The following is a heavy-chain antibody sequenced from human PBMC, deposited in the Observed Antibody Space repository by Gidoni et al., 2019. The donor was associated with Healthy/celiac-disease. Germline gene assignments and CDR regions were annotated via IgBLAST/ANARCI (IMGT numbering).Heavy chain of an antibody. CDR2: IKSKTDGGTI. CDR1: GFTFSNAW. D-gene: IGHD2-15*01. CDR3: TADYTTRIRGY. J-gene: IGHJ4*02. V-gene: IGHV3-15*01. Sequence: EVQLVESGGGLVKPGGSLRLSCAASGFTFSNAWMSWVRQAPGKGLEWVGRIKSKTDGGTIDYAAPVKGRFTISRDDSKNTLYLQMNSLKTEDTAVYYCTADYTTRIRGYWGQGTLVTVSS.